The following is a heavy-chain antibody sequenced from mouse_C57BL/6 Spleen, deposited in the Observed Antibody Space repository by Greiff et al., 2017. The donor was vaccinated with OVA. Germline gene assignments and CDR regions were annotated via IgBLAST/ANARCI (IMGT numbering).Heavy chain of an antibody. CDR1: GFTFSSYT. CDR2: ISGGGGNT. CDR3: ARQIYYGNSYWYFDV. V-gene: IGHV5-9*01. J-gene: IGHJ1*03. Sequence: EVKLMESGGGLVKPGGSLKLSCAASGFTFSSYTMSWVRQTPEKRLEWVATISGGGGNTYYPDSVKGRFTISRDNAKNTLYLQMSSLRSEDTALYYCARQIYYGNSYWYFDVWGTGTTVTVSS. D-gene: IGHD2-1*01.